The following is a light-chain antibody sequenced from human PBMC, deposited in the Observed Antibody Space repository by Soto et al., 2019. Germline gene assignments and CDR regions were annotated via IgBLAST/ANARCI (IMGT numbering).Light chain of an antibody. V-gene: IGKV3-20*01. J-gene: IGKJ5*01. CDR2: DAS. CDR1: QNVGVR. Sequence: IVLTQSPATLSSSTGERATLSCRASQNVGVRLAWYQHKPGQAPRLLIYDASTRAIGIPDRFSGSGSGTDFTLTISRLEPEDFAVYYCQRYGNSPLLTFGQGTLLEI. CDR3: QRYGNSPLLT.